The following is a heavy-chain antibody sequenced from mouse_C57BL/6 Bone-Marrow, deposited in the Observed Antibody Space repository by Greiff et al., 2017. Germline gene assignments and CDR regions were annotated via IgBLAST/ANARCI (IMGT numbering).Heavy chain of an antibody. CDR1: GYTFTDYY. CDR2: INPYNGGT. CDR3: ARGGNY. V-gene: IGHV1-19*01. J-gene: IGHJ2*01. Sequence: VQLQQSGPVLVKPGASVKMSCKASGYTFTDYYMNWVKQSPGKSLEWIGVINPYNGGTSSNKKFKGMATLTVDKSSSTAYMELNSLTSEDSAVYYCARGGNYWCQGTTLTVSS.